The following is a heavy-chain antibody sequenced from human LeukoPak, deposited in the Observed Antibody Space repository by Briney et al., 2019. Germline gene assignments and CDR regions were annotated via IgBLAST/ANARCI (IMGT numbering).Heavy chain of an antibody. Sequence: ASVKVSCKASGGTFSSYAISWVRQAPGQGLEWMGGIIPIFGTANFAQKFQGRVTITTDESTSTAYMELSSLRSEDRAVYYCARGYRSSTSCYSGRRYYYYMDVWGKGTTVTVSS. CDR3: ARGYRSSTSCYSGRRYYYYMDV. CDR1: GGTFSSYA. J-gene: IGHJ6*03. D-gene: IGHD2-2*01. V-gene: IGHV1-69*05. CDR2: IIPIFGTA.